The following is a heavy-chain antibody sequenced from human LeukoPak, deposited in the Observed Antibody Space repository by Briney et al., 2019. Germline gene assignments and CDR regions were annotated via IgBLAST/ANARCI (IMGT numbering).Heavy chain of an antibody. CDR3: ARDRGGYTYSHDY. V-gene: IGHV4-4*02. CDR2: IYHDGST. D-gene: IGHD5-18*01. CDR1: GFTFSTYGM. Sequence: GSLRLSCAASGFTFSTYGMSWVRQAPGKGLEWIGEIYHDGSTNYNPSLKSRVTISMDKSKNQLSLKLNFVTAADTAVYYCARDRGGYTYSHDYWGQGTLVTVSS. J-gene: IGHJ4*02.